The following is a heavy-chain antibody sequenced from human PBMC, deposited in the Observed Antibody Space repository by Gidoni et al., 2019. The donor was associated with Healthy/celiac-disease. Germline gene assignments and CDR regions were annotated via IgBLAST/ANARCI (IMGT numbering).Heavy chain of an antibody. D-gene: IGHD6-6*01. CDR1: GYTFTSYA. V-gene: IGHV1-3*01. CDR3: ARGRYSSSPEYYGMDV. J-gene: IGHJ6*02. Sequence: QVQLVQSGAEVKKPGASVKVSCKASGYTFTSYAMHWVRQAPGQRLEWMGWINAGNGNTKYSQKFQGRVTITRDTSASTAYMELSSLRSEDTAVYYCARGRYSSSPEYYGMDVWGQGTTVTVSS. CDR2: INAGNGNT.